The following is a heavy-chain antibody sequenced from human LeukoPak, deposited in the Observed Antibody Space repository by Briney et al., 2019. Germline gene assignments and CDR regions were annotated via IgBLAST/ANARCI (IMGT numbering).Heavy chain of an antibody. Sequence: SGPTLVSPTQTLTLTCTFSGFSLSTSGMCVSWIRQPPGKALEWLARIDWDDDKYYSTSLKTRLTISKDTSKNQVVLTMTNMDPVDTATYYCARIRTGSSSWYGGFDYWGQGTLVTVSS. V-gene: IGHV2-70*11. CDR3: ARIRTGSSSWYGGFDY. D-gene: IGHD6-13*01. CDR2: IDWDDDK. J-gene: IGHJ4*02. CDR1: GFSLSTSGMC.